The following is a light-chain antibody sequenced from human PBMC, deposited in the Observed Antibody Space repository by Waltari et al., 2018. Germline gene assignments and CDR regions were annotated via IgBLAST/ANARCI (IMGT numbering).Light chain of an antibody. CDR1: QIVLFSSNKKNY. V-gene: IGKV4-1*01. J-gene: IGKJ1*01. Sequence: DIVMTQSPDSLAVSLGERATSHCKSRQIVLFSSNKKNYLSWYKQKPGQPPKLLIYWASNRESGVPDRFRGSGSGTDFTLTISSLQAEDVAIYYCQQYYSTPWTFGQGTKVEIK. CDR3: QQYYSTPWT. CDR2: WAS.